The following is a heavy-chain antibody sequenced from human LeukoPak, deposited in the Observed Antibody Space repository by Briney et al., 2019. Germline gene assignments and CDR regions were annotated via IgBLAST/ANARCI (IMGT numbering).Heavy chain of an antibody. V-gene: IGHV3-74*01. J-gene: IGHJ4*02. CDR3: ARERGTAKYYFDY. CDR2: INSDGSST. Sequence: GGSLRLSCAASGFTFSSYWMSWVRQAPGKGLVWVSRINSDGSSTSYADSVKGRFTISRDNAKNTLYLQMNSLRAEDTAVYYCARERGTAKYYFDYWGQGTLVTVSS. D-gene: IGHD5-18*01. CDR1: GFTFSSYW.